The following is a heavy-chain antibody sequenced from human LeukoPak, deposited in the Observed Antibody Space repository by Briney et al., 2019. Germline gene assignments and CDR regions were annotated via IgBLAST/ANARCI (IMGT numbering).Heavy chain of an antibody. Sequence: PGGSLRLSCAASGFTFSDYYMSWLRQAPGKGLEWVSYISSSSSTIYYADSVKGRFTISRDNAKNSLYLQMNSLRAEDTAVYYCARGKRGYSGYGNYYYMDVWGKGTTVIVSS. V-gene: IGHV3-11*01. CDR1: GFTFSDYY. D-gene: IGHD5-12*01. CDR2: ISSSSSTI. CDR3: ARGKRGYSGYGNYYYMDV. J-gene: IGHJ6*03.